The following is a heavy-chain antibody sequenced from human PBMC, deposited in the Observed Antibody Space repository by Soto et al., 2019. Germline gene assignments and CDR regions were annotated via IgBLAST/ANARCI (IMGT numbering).Heavy chain of an antibody. V-gene: IGHV2-26*01. J-gene: IGHJ5*02. D-gene: IGHD3-10*01. CDR1: GFSLSNARMG. CDR2: IFSNDEK. Sequence: QVTLKESGPVLVKPTEPLTLTCTVSGFSLSNARMGVSWIRQPPGKALEWLAHIFSNDEKSYSTSLKSRLTNSKDTSKSQVVLTTTNLDPVDTATYYCARIFGVDGFSMGGSFDPWGQGTLVTVSS. CDR3: ARIFGVDGFSMGGSFDP.